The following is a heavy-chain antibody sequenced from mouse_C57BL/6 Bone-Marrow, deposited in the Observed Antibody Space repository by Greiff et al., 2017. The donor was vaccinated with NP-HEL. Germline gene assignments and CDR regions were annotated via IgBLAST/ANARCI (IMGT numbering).Heavy chain of an antibody. D-gene: IGHD1-1*01. J-gene: IGHJ3*01. V-gene: IGHV5-9-1*02. CDR2: ISSGGDYI. Sequence: DVMLVESGEGLVKPGGSLKLSCAASGFTFSSYAMSWVRQTPEKRLEWVAYISSGGDYIYYADTVKGRFTISRDNARNTLYLQMSSLKSEDTAMYYCTRVLYYYGSSSWFAYRGQGTLVTVSA. CDR3: TRVLYYYGSSSWFAY. CDR1: GFTFSSYA.